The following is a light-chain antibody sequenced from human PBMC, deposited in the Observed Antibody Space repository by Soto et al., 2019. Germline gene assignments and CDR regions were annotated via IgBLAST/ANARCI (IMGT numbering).Light chain of an antibody. CDR2: AAS. V-gene: IGKV1-6*01. Sequence: AIQMTQSPSSLSASVGDRVTITCRASQGIRNDLGWYQQKPGKAPKLLIYAASSLQSGVPSRFSGSVSGTDFTLTSSSLQPEDFATYYCLQDYNYPWTFGQGTKVEIK. CDR1: QGIRND. J-gene: IGKJ1*01. CDR3: LQDYNYPWT.